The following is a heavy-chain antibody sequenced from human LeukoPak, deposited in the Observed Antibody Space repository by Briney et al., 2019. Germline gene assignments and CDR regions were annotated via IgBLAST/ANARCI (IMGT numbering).Heavy chain of an antibody. CDR3: ARDPPGIVVVVAATNYYGMDV. CDR2: ISAYNGNT. CDR1: GYTFTSYG. D-gene: IGHD2-15*01. Sequence: ASVKVSCKASGYTFTSYGISWVRQAPGQGLEWMGWISAYNGNTNYAQKLQGRVTMTTDTSTSTAYMELRSLRSDDTAVYYCARDPPGIVVVVAATNYYGMDVWGQGTTVTVSS. J-gene: IGHJ6*02. V-gene: IGHV1-18*01.